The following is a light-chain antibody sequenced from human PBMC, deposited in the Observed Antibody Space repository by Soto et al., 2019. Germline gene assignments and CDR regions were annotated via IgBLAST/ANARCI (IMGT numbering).Light chain of an antibody. V-gene: IGKV3-15*01. J-gene: IGKJ5*01. CDR2: GAS. Sequence: DIVMTQSPVTLSLSPGERATLSCRASQSVSRNLAWYQQRPGQAPRLLISGASTRATGIAARLSGSGSGREFTLTISSLQSEDSALYYCQQYSNWPTFGQGTRLEI. CDR1: QSVSRN. CDR3: QQYSNWPT.